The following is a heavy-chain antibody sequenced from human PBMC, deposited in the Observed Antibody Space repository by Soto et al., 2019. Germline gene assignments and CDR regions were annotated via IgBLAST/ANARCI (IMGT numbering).Heavy chain of an antibody. CDR2: ISGSGGST. Sequence: VGSLRLSCAASGFTFSSYAMSWVRQAPGKGLEWVSGISGSGGSTYYAASVKGRFTISRDNSKNTLSLQMNSLRPEDTAVYYCLTWTSGTPDYWGQGNLVTVSS. J-gene: IGHJ4*02. CDR1: GFTFSSYA. D-gene: IGHD1-1*01. V-gene: IGHV3-23*01. CDR3: LTWTSGTPDY.